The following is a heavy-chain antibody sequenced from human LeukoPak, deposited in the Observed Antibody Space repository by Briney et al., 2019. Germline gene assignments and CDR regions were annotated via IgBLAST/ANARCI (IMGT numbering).Heavy chain of an antibody. CDR2: ISRSGNTI. V-gene: IGHV3-48*03. Sequence: GGSLRLSCVVSGXTFSAYEMNWVRQAPGKGLEWVSYISRSGNTIFYADSVRGRFTISRDNAKNSLYLQMNSLRAEDTAVYYCAREGQDLFDYWGQGTLVTVSS. CDR3: AREGQDLFDY. J-gene: IGHJ4*02. D-gene: IGHD2-15*01. CDR1: GXTFSAYE.